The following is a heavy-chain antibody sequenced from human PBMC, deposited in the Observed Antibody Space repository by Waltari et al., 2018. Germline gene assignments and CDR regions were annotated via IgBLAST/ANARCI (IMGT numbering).Heavy chain of an antibody. CDR1: GYTFTGYY. CDR2: INPNSVCT. CDR3: ARAEKQWLRGDY. D-gene: IGHD6-19*01. J-gene: IGHJ4*02. Sequence: QVQLVQSGAEVKKPGASVKVSCKASGYTFTGYYMHWVRQAPGQGLERMGWINPNSVCTNYAQKFQGRDTMTRDTSISTAYMELSRLRSDDTAVYYCARAEKQWLRGDYWGQGTLVTVSS. V-gene: IGHV1-2*02.